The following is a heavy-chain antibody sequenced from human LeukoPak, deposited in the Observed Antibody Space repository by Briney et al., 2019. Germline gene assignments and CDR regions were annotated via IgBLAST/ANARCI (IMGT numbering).Heavy chain of an antibody. CDR2: ISISGTTI. Sequence: PRGSLRLSCAAAGFCFSSYEMNWVRQAPGRWLEWGSYISISGTTIYYADSVKGRFTIPRDNAKNSLSLPMNRLRAAATAVYYCARDPNSYDSSGSTGVFDIWGQGTMVTVSS. CDR1: GFCFSSYE. V-gene: IGHV3-48*03. CDR3: ARDPNSYDSSGSTGVFDI. J-gene: IGHJ3*02. D-gene: IGHD3-22*01.